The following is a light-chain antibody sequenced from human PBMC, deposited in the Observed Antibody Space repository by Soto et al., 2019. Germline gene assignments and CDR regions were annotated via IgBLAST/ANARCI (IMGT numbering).Light chain of an antibody. CDR2: EGS. CDR1: YSDIGAYNY. J-gene: IGLJ1*01. Sequence: QSALTQPPSASGSPGQSVTIPCTGTYSDIGAYNYVSWYQQRPGEAPKLMIYEGSKRPSGVSNRFSGSKSGNTASLTISGLQAEDEADYYCCSYAGSSTFLYVFGTGTKLTVL. CDR3: CSYAGSSTFLYV. V-gene: IGLV2-23*03.